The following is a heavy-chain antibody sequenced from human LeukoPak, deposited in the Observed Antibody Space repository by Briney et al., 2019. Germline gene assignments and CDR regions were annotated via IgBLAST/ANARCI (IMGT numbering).Heavy chain of an antibody. D-gene: IGHD5-18*01. CDR1: GFTFSPYA. CDR3: AKEGVHRGYSYGYADAFDI. Sequence: GGSLRLSCAASGFTFSPYAMSWVRQAPGKGLERVSAISGSGGSTYYADSVKGRFTISRDNSKNTLYLQMNSLRAEDTALYYCAKEGVHRGYSYGYADAFDIWGQGTMVTVSS. J-gene: IGHJ3*02. V-gene: IGHV3-23*01. CDR2: ISGSGGST.